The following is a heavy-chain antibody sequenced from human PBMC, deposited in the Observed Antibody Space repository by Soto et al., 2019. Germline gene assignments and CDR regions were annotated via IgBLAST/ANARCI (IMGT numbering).Heavy chain of an antibody. CDR2: ISSSSSYI. CDR3: ARARSGSYGSWGMDV. V-gene: IGHV3-21*01. CDR1: GFTFSSYS. D-gene: IGHD1-26*01. J-gene: IGHJ6*02. Sequence: LRLSCAASGFTFSSYSMNWVRQSPGKGLEWVSSISSSSSYIYYADSVKGRFTISRDNAKNSLYLQMNSLRAEDTAVYYCARARSGSYGSWGMDVWGQGTTVTVSS.